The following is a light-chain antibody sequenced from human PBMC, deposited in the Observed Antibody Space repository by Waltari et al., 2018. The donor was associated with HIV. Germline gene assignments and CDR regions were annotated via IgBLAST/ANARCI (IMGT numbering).Light chain of an antibody. CDR3: ATWDSTLSLEV. Sequence: QSALTQPPSVSAAPGQKITIACYGHDSHIGKNSASCYYHLPGTAPKLLIYATTKRPSSLSARVSGSKSATSATLGITGLQTGDEGDYFCATWDSTLSLEVFGGGTRLTVL. J-gene: IGLJ2*01. V-gene: IGLV1-51*02. CDR2: ATT. CDR1: DSHIGKNS.